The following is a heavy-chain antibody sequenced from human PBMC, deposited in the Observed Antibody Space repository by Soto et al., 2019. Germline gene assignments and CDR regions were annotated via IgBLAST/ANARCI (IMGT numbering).Heavy chain of an antibody. CDR3: AKVMVKNWFDP. V-gene: IGHV3-23*01. Sequence: GGSLRLSCAASGFTFSSYAMSWVRQAPGKGLEWVSAISGSGGSTYYADPVKGRFTISRDNSKNTLYLQMSSLRAEDTAVYYCAKVMVKNWFDPWGQGTLVTVSS. D-gene: IGHD5-18*01. J-gene: IGHJ5*02. CDR1: GFTFSSYA. CDR2: ISGSGGST.